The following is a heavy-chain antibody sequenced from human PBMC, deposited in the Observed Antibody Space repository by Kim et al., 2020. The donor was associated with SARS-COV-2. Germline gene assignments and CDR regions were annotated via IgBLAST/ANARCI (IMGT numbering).Heavy chain of an antibody. D-gene: IGHD6-13*01. J-gene: IGHJ4*02. CDR1: GFTFGSHA. CDR3: AKSGYASTTGPFWDY. V-gene: IGHV3-23*03. CDR2: IYSRESTT. Sequence: GGSLRLSCAASGFTFGSHAMTWVRQAPGKGLEWVSLIYSRESTTYYADSVKGRFTISRDNSKNTVYLQMNSLRAEDTAVYYCAKSGYASTTGPFWDYWGQGTLVTVSS.